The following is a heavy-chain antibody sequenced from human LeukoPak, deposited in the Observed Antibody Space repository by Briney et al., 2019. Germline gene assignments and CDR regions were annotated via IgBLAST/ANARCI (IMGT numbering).Heavy chain of an antibody. V-gene: IGHV1-18*01. J-gene: IGHJ6*02. D-gene: IGHD3-3*01. CDR2: ISAYNGNT. CDR1: GYTFTSYG. Sequence: GASVKVSCKASGYTFTSYGISWVRQAPGQGLEWMGWISAYNGNTNYAQKLQGRVTMTTDTSTSTAYMELRSLRSDDTAVYYCARETGSGYYSWYYYYGMDVWGQGTTVTVSS. CDR3: ARETGSGYYSWYYYYGMDV.